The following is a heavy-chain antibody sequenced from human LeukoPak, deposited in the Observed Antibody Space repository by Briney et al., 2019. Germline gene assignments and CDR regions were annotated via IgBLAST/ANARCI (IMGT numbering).Heavy chain of an antibody. Sequence: PGGSLGLSCAASGFTFDDYAMHWVRQAPGKGLEWVSLISGDGGSTYYADSVKGRFTISRDNSKNSLYLQMNSLRTEDTALYYCAKDIQDGIFLWLAYYFDYWGQGTLVTVSS. V-gene: IGHV3-43*02. CDR1: GFTFDDYA. J-gene: IGHJ4*02. D-gene: IGHD6-19*01. CDR2: ISGDGGST. CDR3: AKDIQDGIFLWLAYYFDY.